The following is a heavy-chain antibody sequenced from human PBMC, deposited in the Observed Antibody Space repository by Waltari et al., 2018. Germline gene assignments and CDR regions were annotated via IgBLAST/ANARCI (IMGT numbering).Heavy chain of an antibody. D-gene: IGHD3-22*01. J-gene: IGHJ4*02. V-gene: IGHV3-30*02. CDR1: GFTFSSYG. Sequence: QVQLVESGGGVVQPGGSLRLSCAASGFTFSSYGMHWVRQAPGKGLEWVALIRYDGSNKYYADSVKGRFTISRDNSKNTLYLQMNSLRAEDTAVYYCAKEGYYYDSSGYYCDYWGQGTLVTVSS. CDR3: AKEGYYYDSSGYYCDY. CDR2: IRYDGSNK.